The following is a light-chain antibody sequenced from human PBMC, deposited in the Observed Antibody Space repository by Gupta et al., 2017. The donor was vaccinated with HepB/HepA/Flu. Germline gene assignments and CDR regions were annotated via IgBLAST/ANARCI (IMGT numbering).Light chain of an antibody. CDR1: SGHSSYA. J-gene: IGLJ3*02. CDR2: LNSDGSH. CDR3: QTWGTDIGWV. Sequence: QLVLTQSPSASASLGASVKLTCTLSSGHSSYAIAWHQQQPEKGPRYLMKLNSDGSHSKGDGIPDRFSGSSSGAERYLTISSLQSEDEADYYCQTWGTDIGWVFGGGTKLTVL. V-gene: IGLV4-69*01.